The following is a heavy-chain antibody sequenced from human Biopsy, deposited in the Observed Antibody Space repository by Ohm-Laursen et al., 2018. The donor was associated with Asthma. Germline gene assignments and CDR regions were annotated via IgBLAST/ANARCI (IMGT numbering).Heavy chain of an antibody. J-gene: IGHJ6*02. CDR1: GLSSSGYY. Sequence: SDTLSLTCSMYGLSSSGYYWTWIRQPPGKELEWIGESDHRGNTNINPTLKSRVTISKDKSANEFSLKMRSVTAADTAIYYCARGPEWSGLDIWGQGTTVTVSS. CDR3: ARGPEWSGLDI. CDR2: SDHRGNT. D-gene: IGHD3-3*01. V-gene: IGHV4-34*01.